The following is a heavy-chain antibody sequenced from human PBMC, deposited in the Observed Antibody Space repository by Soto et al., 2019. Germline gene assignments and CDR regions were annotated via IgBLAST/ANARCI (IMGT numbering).Heavy chain of an antibody. CDR1: GGSFSGYY. Sequence: SETLSLTCAVYGGSFSGYYWSWIRQPPGKGLEWIGEINHSGSTNYNPSLKSRGTISVDTSKNQFSLKLSSVTAADTAVYYCARRPFYSSWYGYWGQGTLVTVSS. V-gene: IGHV4-34*01. J-gene: IGHJ4*02. CDR2: INHSGST. D-gene: IGHD6-13*01. CDR3: ARRPFYSSWYGY.